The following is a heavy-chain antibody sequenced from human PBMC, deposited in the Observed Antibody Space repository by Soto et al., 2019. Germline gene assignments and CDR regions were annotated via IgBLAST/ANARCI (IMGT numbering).Heavy chain of an antibody. CDR3: ARHGPWSYVL. Sequence: QLQLQESGPGLVKPSETLPLTCTVSGDSISSSSYYWGWIRQPPGKGLEWIVSLYYSANTYYNPSLKSRVTISVDTSNNQFSLRLNSVTAADTAVYYCARHGPWSYVLWGQGTLVSVSS. CDR2: LYYSANT. V-gene: IGHV4-39*01. CDR1: GDSISSSSYY. J-gene: IGHJ4*02. D-gene: IGHD2-21*01.